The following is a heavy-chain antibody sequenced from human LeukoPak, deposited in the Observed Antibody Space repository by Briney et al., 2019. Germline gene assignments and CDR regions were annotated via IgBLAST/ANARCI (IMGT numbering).Heavy chain of an antibody. J-gene: IGHJ4*02. V-gene: IGHV3-7*01. D-gene: IGHD2-8*01. CDR1: GFTFSRYW. CDR3: AREVLAHDC. CDR2: IKEDGTEK. Sequence: PGGSLRLSCTTSGFTFSRYWMSWVRQAPGKGPEWVANIKEDGTEKYYVDSVKGRFTISRDNVKNSLYLQMNTLRDDDTVVYYCAREVLAHDCWGQGTLVTVSS.